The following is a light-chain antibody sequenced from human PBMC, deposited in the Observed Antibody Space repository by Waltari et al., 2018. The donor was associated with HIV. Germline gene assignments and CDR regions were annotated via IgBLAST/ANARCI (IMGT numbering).Light chain of an antibody. V-gene: IGKV1-12*01. CDR2: ATS. CDR1: QDISTW. J-gene: IGKJ4*01. CDR3: QQYGSSPLT. Sequence: DIQMTQSPSSVSASVGDRVTITCRASQDISTWLAWYQQKPGKIPRLLIYATSTLQSGAPSRFSGSGSGTEFTLSITSLQPEDFAVYYCQQYGSSPLTFGGGTKVEIK.